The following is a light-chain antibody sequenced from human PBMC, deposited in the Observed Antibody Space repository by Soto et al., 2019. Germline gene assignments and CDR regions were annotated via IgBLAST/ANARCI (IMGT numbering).Light chain of an antibody. Sequence: DVLMTQSPSSLSASVGDRVTITCQASQDINNYLNWYQQKPGKAPKLLIYDASNLETGVPLRCSGSGSGTEFTFTISSLQPEDIATYYCQQCDNLPYTFGQGTKLEMK. CDR3: QQCDNLPYT. CDR2: DAS. V-gene: IGKV1-33*01. CDR1: QDINNY. J-gene: IGKJ2*01.